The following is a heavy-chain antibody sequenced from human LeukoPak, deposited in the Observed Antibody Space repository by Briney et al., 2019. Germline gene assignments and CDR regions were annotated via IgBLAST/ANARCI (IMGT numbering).Heavy chain of an antibody. Sequence: SETPSLTCAVYGGSFSGYYWSWIRQPPGKGLEWIGEINHSGSTNYNPSLKSRVTISADTSKNQFSLKLSSVTAADTAVYYCASSAPTPTVTTTYYYHGMDVWGQGTTVTVSS. CDR2: INHSGST. CDR1: GGSFSGYY. D-gene: IGHD4-17*01. J-gene: IGHJ6*02. V-gene: IGHV4-34*01. CDR3: ASSAPTPTVTTTYYYHGMDV.